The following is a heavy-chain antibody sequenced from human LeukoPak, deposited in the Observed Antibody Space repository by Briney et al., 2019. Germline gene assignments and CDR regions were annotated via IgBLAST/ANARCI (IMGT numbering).Heavy chain of an antibody. CDR2: IIPVLSTT. CDR3: ANSSSTLNVFGP. D-gene: IGHD2-2*01. V-gene: IGHV1-69*05. J-gene: IGHJ5*02. CDR1: GGSLSNYA. Sequence: GVSVKVSCKTSGGSLSNYAFNWVRQTPGQGLEWMGGIIPVLSTTNYAQKFQGRVTITTDESTNTAYMEMSSLTSEDTAVYFCANSSSTLNVFGPWGQGTLVTVSS.